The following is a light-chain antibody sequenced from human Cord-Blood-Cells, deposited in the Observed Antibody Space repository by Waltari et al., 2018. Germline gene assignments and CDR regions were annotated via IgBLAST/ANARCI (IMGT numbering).Light chain of an antibody. CDR3: CSYAGSWV. J-gene: IGLJ3*02. V-gene: IGLV2-23*01. CDR1: SSDVGSYNL. Sequence: QSALTQPASVSGSPGQSITISCTGTSSDVGSYNLVSWYQQHPGKAPKLMIYEGSKRPSGVSNRFSGSKSGNKASLTISGRQAEDEADYYCCSYAGSWVVGGGTKLTVL. CDR2: EGS.